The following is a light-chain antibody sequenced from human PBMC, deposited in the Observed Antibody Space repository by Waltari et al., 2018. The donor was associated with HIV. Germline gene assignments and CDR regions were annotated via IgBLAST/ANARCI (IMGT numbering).Light chain of an antibody. CDR1: AFPKTH. CDR3: SSADTSGSV. V-gene: IGLV3-10*01. CDR2: EDT. Sequence: SYELTQPPSVPVFPGQTARITCSGAAFPKTHVYWYQQKAGEAPRLVIYEDTKRGSGTPARLSGSTSWTVATLTITAAQVDDEADYYCSSADTSGSVVGGGTKLTVL. J-gene: IGLJ2*01.